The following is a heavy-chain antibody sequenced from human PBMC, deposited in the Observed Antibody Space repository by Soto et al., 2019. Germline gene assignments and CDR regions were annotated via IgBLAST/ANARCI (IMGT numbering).Heavy chain of an antibody. D-gene: IGHD3-9*01. V-gene: IGHV3-33*01. J-gene: IGHJ4*02. CDR1: GVTFSSYG. Sequence: GGSLRLSCAASGVTFSSYGMHWVRQAPGKGLEWVAVIWYDGSNKYYADSVKGRFTISRDNSKNTLYLQMNSLRAEDTAVYHCAREGDTIFFDFWGQGTLVTVSS. CDR3: AREGDTIFFDF. CDR2: IWYDGSNK.